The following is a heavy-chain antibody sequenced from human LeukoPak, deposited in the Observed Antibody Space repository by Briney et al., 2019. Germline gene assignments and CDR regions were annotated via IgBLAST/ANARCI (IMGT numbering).Heavy chain of an antibody. CDR3: AKDDDYGNYYFDY. V-gene: IGHV3-23*01. Sequence: GGSLRLSCAASGFTFSSYAMSWVRQAPGKGLEWVSVISGSGDSTYYADSVKGRFTISRDNSKNTLYLQMNSLRAEDTAVYYCAKDDDYGNYYFDYWGQGTLVTVSS. CDR2: ISGSGDST. D-gene: IGHD4-11*01. CDR1: GFTFSSYA. J-gene: IGHJ4*02.